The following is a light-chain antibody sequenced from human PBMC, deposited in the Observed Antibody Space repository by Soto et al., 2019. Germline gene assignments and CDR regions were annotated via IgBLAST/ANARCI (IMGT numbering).Light chain of an antibody. Sequence: QSVLTQPPSVSGAPGQTITISCTGSSSNIGADFGVHWYQQLPGAAPKLVIFVNTNRPSGVPDRFSGSKSGTSASLAITGLQAEDEADYYCFSYAGSWVFGGGTKLTVL. CDR1: SSNIGADFG. J-gene: IGLJ3*02. V-gene: IGLV1-40*01. CDR3: FSYAGSWV. CDR2: VNT.